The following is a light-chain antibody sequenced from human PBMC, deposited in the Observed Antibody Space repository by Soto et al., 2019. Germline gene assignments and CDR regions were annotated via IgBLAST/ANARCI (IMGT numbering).Light chain of an antibody. CDR2: GAS. J-gene: IGKJ1*01. V-gene: IGKV3-15*01. Sequence: EIVMTHSPATLSVSPVERSTLSCMASQSVTSNLAWYQQKAGRTPRLLIYGASSRATGIPARFSGSGSGTEFTLTISSLQSEDFAVYYCHKYSDWPWTFGQGTKGDIK. CDR3: HKYSDWPWT. CDR1: QSVTSN.